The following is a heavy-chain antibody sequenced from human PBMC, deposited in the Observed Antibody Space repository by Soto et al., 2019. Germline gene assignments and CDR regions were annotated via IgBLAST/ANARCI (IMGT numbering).Heavy chain of an antibody. J-gene: IGHJ1*01. CDR1: GGSFSGYY. CDR2: INHSGST. Sequence: PSETLSLTCAVYGGSFSGYYWSWIRQPPGKGLEWIGEINHSGSTNYNPSLKSRVTISVDTSKNQFSLKLSSVTAADTAVHYCARGGVVVTRSEYFIHWGQGIQVTVSS. D-gene: IGHD3-3*01. V-gene: IGHV4-34*01. CDR3: ARGGVVVTRSEYFIH.